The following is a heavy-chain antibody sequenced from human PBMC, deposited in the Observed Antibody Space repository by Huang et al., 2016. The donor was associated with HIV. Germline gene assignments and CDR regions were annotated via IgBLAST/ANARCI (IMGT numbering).Heavy chain of an antibody. CDR2: ISYDGSSK. Sequence: QVQLVESGGGVVQPGRSLRLSCAAFGFTFNKFDMNWVRQALGKGLEWVAIISYDGSSKYHADSGKGRFTISRDNSKNTVYLQMNSLRVEDTAVYYCAKDGRGSGTYYDYFEYWGQGTLVTVSS. D-gene: IGHD1-26*01. V-gene: IGHV3-30*18. J-gene: IGHJ4*02. CDR1: GFTFNKFD. CDR3: AKDGRGSGTYYDYFEY.